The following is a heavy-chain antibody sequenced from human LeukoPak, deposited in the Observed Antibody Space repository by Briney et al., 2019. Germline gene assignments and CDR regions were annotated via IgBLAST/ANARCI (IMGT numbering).Heavy chain of an antibody. J-gene: IGHJ4*02. Sequence: GGSLRLSCATSGFTFSTYWMHWVRQAPGKGLVWVSRINTDGSSRSYADFVKGRFTISRDSAKNTLFLQMDSLRAEDTAVYYCVRGTSRKNGYGGDDPYWGQGTLVIVSS. V-gene: IGHV3-74*01. D-gene: IGHD2-21*02. CDR1: GFTFSTYW. CDR3: VRGTSRKNGYGGDDPY. CDR2: INTDGSSR.